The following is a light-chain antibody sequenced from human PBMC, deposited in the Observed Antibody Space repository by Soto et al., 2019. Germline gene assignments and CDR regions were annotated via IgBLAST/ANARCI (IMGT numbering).Light chain of an antibody. CDR2: DAS. CDR3: QQYKNYSPST. V-gene: IGKV1-5*01. Sequence: DIEMTQSPSTLSASVGDRVTDTCRASQSIGNLLAWYQQKPGKAPNLLISDASNLESGVPSRFSGSGSETEFTLTITSLQPEDFATYYCQQYKNYSPSTFGQGTKLDI. CDR1: QSIGNL. J-gene: IGKJ2*01.